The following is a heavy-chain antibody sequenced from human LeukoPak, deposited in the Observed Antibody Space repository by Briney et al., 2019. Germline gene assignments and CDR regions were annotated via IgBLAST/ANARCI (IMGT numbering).Heavy chain of an antibody. Sequence: SETLSLTCAVYGGPFSGYYWSWIRQPPGKGLEWIGEINHSGSTNYNPSLKSRVTISVDTSKNQFSLKLSSVTAADTAVYCCARVGIAAATLDYWGQGTLVTVSS. J-gene: IGHJ4*02. D-gene: IGHD6-13*01. CDR2: INHSGST. CDR1: GGPFSGYY. V-gene: IGHV4-34*01. CDR3: ARVGIAAATLDY.